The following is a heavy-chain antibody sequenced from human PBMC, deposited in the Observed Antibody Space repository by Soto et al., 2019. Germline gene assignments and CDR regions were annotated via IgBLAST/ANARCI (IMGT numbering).Heavy chain of an antibody. CDR2: ISGSGGST. V-gene: IGHV3-23*01. Sequence: GGSLRLSCAASGFTFSSYAMSWVRQAPEKGLEWVSAISGSGGSTYYADSVKGRFTISRDNSKNTLYLQMNSLRAEDTAVYYCAKALEDIVVVVAARGARWFDPWGQGT. CDR3: AKALEDIVVVVAARGARWFDP. D-gene: IGHD2-15*01. CDR1: GFTFSSYA. J-gene: IGHJ5*02.